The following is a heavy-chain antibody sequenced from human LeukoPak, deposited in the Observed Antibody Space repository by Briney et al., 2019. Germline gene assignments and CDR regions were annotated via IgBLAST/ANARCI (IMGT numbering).Heavy chain of an antibody. CDR2: ISGSGGST. CDR3: AREDYYDSSGWVAFDI. D-gene: IGHD3-22*01. V-gene: IGHV3-23*01. Sequence: GGSLRLSCAASGFTFSSYGMSWIRQAPGKGLEWVSAISGSGGSTYYADSVKGRFTISRDNSKNTLYLQMNSLRAEDTAVYYCAREDYYDSSGWVAFDIWGQGTMVTVSS. CDR1: GFTFSSYG. J-gene: IGHJ3*02.